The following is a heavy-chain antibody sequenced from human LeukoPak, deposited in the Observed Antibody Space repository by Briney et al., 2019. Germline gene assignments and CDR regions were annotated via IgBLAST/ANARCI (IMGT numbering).Heavy chain of an antibody. CDR2: ISSSSNI. D-gene: IGHD6-13*01. V-gene: IGHV3-21*01. J-gene: IGHJ4*02. CDR1: GFTFSSYS. CDR3: ARGSSSSPKGAY. Sequence: GGSLRLSFAASGFTFSSYSMNWVRQAPGKGLEWVSSISSSSNIYYADSVKGRFTISRDNAKNSLYLQMNSLRAEDTAVYYCARGSSSSPKGAYWGQGTLVTVSS.